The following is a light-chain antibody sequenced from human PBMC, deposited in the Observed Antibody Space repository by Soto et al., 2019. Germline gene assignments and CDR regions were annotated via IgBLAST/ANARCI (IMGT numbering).Light chain of an antibody. CDR2: NNN. V-gene: IGLV1-44*01. CDR1: SSNSGTNS. J-gene: IGLJ2*01. Sequence: QSVLTQPPSASGTPGQRVTITCSGSSSNSGTNSVNWYQHLPGTAPKLLIFNNNRRPSGVLDRFSGSKSGTSDSLANSGVQLEDEADYYGAVWDDRQKGLVFGGGPKVTVL. CDR3: AVWDDRQKGLV.